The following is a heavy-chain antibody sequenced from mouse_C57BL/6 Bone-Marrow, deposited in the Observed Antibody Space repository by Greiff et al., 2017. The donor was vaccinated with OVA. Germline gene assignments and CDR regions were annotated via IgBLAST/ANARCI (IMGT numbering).Heavy chain of an antibody. Sequence: EVQRVESGGGLVQPGGSLSLSCAASGFTFTDYYMSWVRQPPGKALEWLGFIRNKANGYTTEYSASVKGRFTISRDNSQSILYLQMNALRAEDSATYYCARSHYGSGYAMDYWGQGTSVTVSS. CDR3: ARSHYGSGYAMDY. CDR1: GFTFTDYY. V-gene: IGHV7-3*01. D-gene: IGHD1-1*01. J-gene: IGHJ4*01. CDR2: IRNKANGYTT.